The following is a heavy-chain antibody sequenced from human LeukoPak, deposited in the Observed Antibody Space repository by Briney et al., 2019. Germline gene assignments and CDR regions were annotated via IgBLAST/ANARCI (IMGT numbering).Heavy chain of an antibody. CDR3: ARGILDYYDSSGQISYYFDY. CDR2: IYYSGST. V-gene: IGHV4-59*01. J-gene: IGHJ4*02. D-gene: IGHD3-22*01. Sequence: SETLSLTCTVSGGSLSSYYWSWIRQPPGKGLEWIGYIYYSGSTNYNPSLKSRVTISVDTSKNQFSLKLSSVTAADTAVYYCARGILDYYDSSGQISYYFDYWGQGTLVTVSS. CDR1: GGSLSSYY.